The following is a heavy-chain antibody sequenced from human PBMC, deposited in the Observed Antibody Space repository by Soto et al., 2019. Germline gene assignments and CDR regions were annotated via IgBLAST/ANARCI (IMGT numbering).Heavy chain of an antibody. D-gene: IGHD1-20*01. CDR2: VNPSSGNT. CDR3: ARASMYIWYDH. CDR1: GYTFTTYD. Sequence: QVQLVQSGAEVKRPGASVKVSCEASGYTFTTYDINWVRQASGQGLEWMGCVNPSSGNTGYARKFHGRVTMTRDTSISTAYMELNSLESDDTAIYYCARASMYIWYDHWGQGTLVTVSS. J-gene: IGHJ5*02. V-gene: IGHV1-8*01.